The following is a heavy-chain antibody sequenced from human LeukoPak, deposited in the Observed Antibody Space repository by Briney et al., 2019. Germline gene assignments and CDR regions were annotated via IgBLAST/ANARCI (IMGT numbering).Heavy chain of an antibody. D-gene: IGHD2/OR15-2a*01. J-gene: IGHJ4*02. V-gene: IGHV1-2*02. Sequence: ASVKVSCKASGYTFTGYYMHWVRQAPGQGLEWMGWINPNSGGTNYAQKFQGRVTMTRDTSISTAYMELSRLRSDDTAVYYCARRTTLEGEPIDYWGQGTLVTVSS. CDR1: GYTFTGYY. CDR2: INPNSGGT. CDR3: ARRTTLEGEPIDY.